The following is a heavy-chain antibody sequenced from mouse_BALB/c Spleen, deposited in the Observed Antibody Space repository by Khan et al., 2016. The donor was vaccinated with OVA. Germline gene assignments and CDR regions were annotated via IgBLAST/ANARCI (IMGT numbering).Heavy chain of an antibody. CDR3: ARQNYYGYAVDY. D-gene: IGHD1-1*01. CDR2: ISYSGAT. Sequence: EVQLQESGPGLVKPSQSLSLTCTVTGYSITSNYAWSWIRQFPGNKLEWLGYISYSGATNYNPSLKSRIYVTRDTSENQFFLQLNSVTTEDTATSYWARQNYYGYAVDYWGQGTSVTVSS. CDR1: GYSITSNYA. J-gene: IGHJ4*01. V-gene: IGHV3-2*02.